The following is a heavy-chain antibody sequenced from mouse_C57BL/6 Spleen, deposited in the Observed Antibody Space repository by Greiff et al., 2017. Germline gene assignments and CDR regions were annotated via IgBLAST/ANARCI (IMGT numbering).Heavy chain of an antibody. Sequence: EVKLQESGAELVRPGASVKLSCTASGFNIKDDYMHWVKQRPEQGLEWIGWIDPENGDTEYASKFQGKATITADTSSNTAYLQLSSLTSEDTAVYDCTTDSLWFAYWGQGTLVTVSA. V-gene: IGHV14-4*01. CDR2: IDPENGDT. D-gene: IGHD6-1*01. CDR1: GFNIKDDY. J-gene: IGHJ3*01. CDR3: TTDSLWFAY.